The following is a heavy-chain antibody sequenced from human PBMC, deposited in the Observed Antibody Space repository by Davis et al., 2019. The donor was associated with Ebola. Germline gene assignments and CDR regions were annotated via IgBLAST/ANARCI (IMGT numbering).Heavy chain of an antibody. J-gene: IGHJ4*02. CDR3: AKVGRGYYDSSGYLFDY. V-gene: IGHV3-9*01. D-gene: IGHD3-22*01. CDR1: GFTFDDYA. CDR2: ISWNSGSI. Sequence: PGGSLRLSCAASGFTFDDYAMHWVRQAPGKGLEWVSGISWNSGSIGYADSVKGRFTISRDNAKNSLYLQMNSLRAEDTTLYYCAKVGRGYYDSSGYLFDYWGQGTLVTVSS.